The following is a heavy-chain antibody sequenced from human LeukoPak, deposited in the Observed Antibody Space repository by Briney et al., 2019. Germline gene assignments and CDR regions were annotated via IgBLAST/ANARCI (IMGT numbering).Heavy chain of an antibody. CDR1: GYTLTGYY. CDR2: MNPNSGGT. D-gene: IGHD3-16*02. V-gene: IGHV1-2*02. Sequence: ASVKVSCKASGYTLTGYYMHWVREAPGQGLEWMGGMNPNSGGTKYAQKFPGRGTMTRDTSISTAYMELSRLRSDDTAMYYCARDKLGLGELSLYDQWGQGTLVTVFS. CDR3: ARDKLGLGELSLYDQ. J-gene: IGHJ5*02.